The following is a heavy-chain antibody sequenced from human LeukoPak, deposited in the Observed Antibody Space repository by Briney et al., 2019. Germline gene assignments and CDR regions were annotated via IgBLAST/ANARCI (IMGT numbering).Heavy chain of an antibody. Sequence: GGSLRLSCAASGFTFSSYGIHWVRQAPGKGLEWVTFIGYDGRNKYYADSVKGRFTISRDNSKNTLYLQMDSLRAEDTAVYYCAKDNAYYYADYWGQGTLVTVSS. V-gene: IGHV3-30*02. D-gene: IGHD3-10*01. CDR3: AKDNAYYYADY. CDR2: IGYDGRNK. J-gene: IGHJ4*02. CDR1: GFTFSSYG.